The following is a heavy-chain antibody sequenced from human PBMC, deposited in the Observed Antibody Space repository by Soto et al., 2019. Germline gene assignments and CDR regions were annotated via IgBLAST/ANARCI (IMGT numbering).Heavy chain of an antibody. Sequence: TGGFLRLSCAASGFTFTSYAMSWVRQAPGKGLEWVSTITGSGDTTYYADSVKGRFTISRDNSKNTLYLQMNSLRAEDTAVYYCARDLAAAGSTFDYWGQGTLVTVSS. D-gene: IGHD6-13*01. CDR2: ITGSGDTT. V-gene: IGHV3-23*01. J-gene: IGHJ4*02. CDR1: GFTFTSYA. CDR3: ARDLAAAGSTFDY.